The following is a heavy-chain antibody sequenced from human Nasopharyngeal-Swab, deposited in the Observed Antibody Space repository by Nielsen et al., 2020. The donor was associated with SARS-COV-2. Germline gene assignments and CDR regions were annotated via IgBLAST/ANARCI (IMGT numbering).Heavy chain of an antibody. CDR1: GGSISSGSYY. J-gene: IGHJ4*02. D-gene: IGHD6-13*01. CDR2: IYYSGST. V-gene: IGHV4-31*03. CDR3: ARDRSSSWSVDF. Sequence: LRLSCTVSGGSISSGSYYWSWIRQHPGKGLEWIGYIYYSGSTYFNPSLKSRVTISVDTSKNQFSLKLSSVTAADTAVYYCARDRSSSWSVDFWGQGTLVTVSS.